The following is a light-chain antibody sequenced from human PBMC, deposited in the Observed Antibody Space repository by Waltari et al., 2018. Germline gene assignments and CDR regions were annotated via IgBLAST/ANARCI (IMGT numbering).Light chain of an antibody. CDR1: QSVSNNY. CDR2: GAS. Sequence: VVLTQSPGTLSLSLGERVTLSCRASQSVSNNYLAWYQQKPGQAPRLLIYGASSRATGIPDRFSGSESGTDFTLTISRLEPEDFAVYYCQQYGSSPLTFGQGTKVEIK. CDR3: QQYGSSPLT. J-gene: IGKJ1*01. V-gene: IGKV3-20*01.